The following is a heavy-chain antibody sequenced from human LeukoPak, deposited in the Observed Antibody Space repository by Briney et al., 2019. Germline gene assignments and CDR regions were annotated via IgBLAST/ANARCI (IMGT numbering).Heavy chain of an antibody. J-gene: IGHJ3*02. Sequence: GGSLRLSCAASGFTFSSFAMSWVRQAPGKGLEWVSAINDGGGNTYYADSVKGRFTISRDNAKNSLYLQMNSLRAEDTAVYYCARDRYYYDSSGYHPDAFDIWGQGTMVTVSS. V-gene: IGHV3-23*01. CDR1: GFTFSSFA. CDR2: INDGGGNT. CDR3: ARDRYYYDSSGYHPDAFDI. D-gene: IGHD3-22*01.